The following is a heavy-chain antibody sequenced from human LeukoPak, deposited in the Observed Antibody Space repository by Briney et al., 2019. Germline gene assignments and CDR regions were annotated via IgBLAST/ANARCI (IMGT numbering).Heavy chain of an antibody. CDR1: GGSINSNNKY. Sequence: SETLSLTCAVSGGSINSNNKYWSWIRQPPAKGLEWIGNIYNNGRTSYNPSLKSRITISVDSSKNQFSLRLTSVTAADTAVYYCARLGSSYDVFAGYYYYFDYWGQGTLVTVSS. J-gene: IGHJ4*02. V-gene: IGHV4-39*07. CDR3: ARLGSSYDVFAGYYYYFDY. CDR2: IYNNGRT. D-gene: IGHD3-9*01.